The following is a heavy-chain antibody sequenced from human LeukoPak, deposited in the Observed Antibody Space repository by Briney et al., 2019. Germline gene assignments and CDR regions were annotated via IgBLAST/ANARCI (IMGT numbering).Heavy chain of an antibody. CDR1: GFTFSDSY. J-gene: IGHJ4*02. V-gene: IGHV3-23*01. Sequence: GGSLRLSCAASGFTFSDSYMSWIRQAPGEGLEWVSAISGSGGSTYYADSVKGRFTISRDNSKNTLYLQMNSLRAEDTAVYYCAKVGAIQLWLHYFDYWGQGTLVTVSS. CDR2: ISGSGGST. CDR3: AKVGAIQLWLHYFDY. D-gene: IGHD5-18*01.